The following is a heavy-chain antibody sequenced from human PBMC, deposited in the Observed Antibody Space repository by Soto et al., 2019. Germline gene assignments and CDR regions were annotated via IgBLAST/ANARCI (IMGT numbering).Heavy chain of an antibody. V-gene: IGHV4-30-2*01. CDR3: ARVGSGWSYFDY. D-gene: IGHD6-19*01. Sequence: QLQLQESGSGLVKPSQTLSLTCAVSGGSISSGGYSWSWIRQPPGKGLEWIGYIYHSGSTYYNPSLTSRVTIAVDRSQNQFSLKLSSVTAADTAVYYCARVGSGWSYFDYWGQGTLVTVSS. CDR1: GGSISSGGYS. CDR2: IYHSGST. J-gene: IGHJ4*02.